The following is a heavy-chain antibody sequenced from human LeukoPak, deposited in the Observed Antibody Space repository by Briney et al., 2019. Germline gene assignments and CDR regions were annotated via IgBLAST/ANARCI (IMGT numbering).Heavy chain of an antibody. D-gene: IGHD6-13*01. V-gene: IGHV4-59*01. CDR3: ARDSIAAAGGGLNYYYYYGMDA. Sequence: SETLSLTCTVSGGSISSYYWSWIRQPPGKGLEWIGYIYYSGSTNYNPSLKSRVTISVDTSKNQFSLKLSSVTAADTAVYYCARDSIAAAGGGLNYYYYYGMDAWGQGTTVTVSS. CDR2: IYYSGST. CDR1: GGSISSYY. J-gene: IGHJ6*02.